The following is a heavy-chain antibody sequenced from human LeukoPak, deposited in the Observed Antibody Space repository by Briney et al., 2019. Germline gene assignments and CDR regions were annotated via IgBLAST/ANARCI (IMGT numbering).Heavy chain of an antibody. D-gene: IGHD2-2*01. J-gene: IGHJ4*02. CDR2: IGSSGSTI. CDR1: GFIFSDYY. V-gene: IGHV3-11*04. CDR3: ANSTDIVVVPAKDY. Sequence: GGSLRLSCAAPGFIFSDYYMSWIRQAPGKGLEWVSYIGSSGSTIDYADSVKGRFTISRDNAKNSLYLQMNSLRAEDTAVYYCANSTDIVVVPAKDYWGQGTLVTVSS.